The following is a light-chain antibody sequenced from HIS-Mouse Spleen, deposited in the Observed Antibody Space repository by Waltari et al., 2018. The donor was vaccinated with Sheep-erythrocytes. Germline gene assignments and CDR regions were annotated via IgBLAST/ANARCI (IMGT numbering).Light chain of an antibody. CDR1: NIGSKR. CDR2: DDS. CDR3: QVWDSSSDHVV. J-gene: IGLJ2*01. Sequence: SYVLTQPPSVSVAPGQTARITCWGNNIGSKRGHWYQQKPGQAPVLVGYDDSDRPSGIPERFSGSNFGNTATLTISRVEAGDEADYYCQVWDSSSDHVVFGGGTKLTVL. V-gene: IGLV3-21*02.